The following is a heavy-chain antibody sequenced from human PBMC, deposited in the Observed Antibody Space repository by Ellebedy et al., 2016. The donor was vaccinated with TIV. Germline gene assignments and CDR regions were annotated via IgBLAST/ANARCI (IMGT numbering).Heavy chain of an antibody. CDR2: IYPGDSDT. V-gene: IGHV5-51*01. CDR1: GYSFTSYW. J-gene: IGHJ4*02. CDR3: ARLGGYSYDLYYFDY. D-gene: IGHD5-18*01. Sequence: GESLKISCKGSGYSFTSYWIGWVRQMPGKGLEWMGIIYPGDSDTRYSPSFQGQVTISADKSISTAYLQWSSLKASDTAMYYCARLGGYSYDLYYFDYWGQGTLVTVSS.